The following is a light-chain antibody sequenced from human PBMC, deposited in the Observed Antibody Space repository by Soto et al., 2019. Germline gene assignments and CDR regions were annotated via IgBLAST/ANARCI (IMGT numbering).Light chain of an antibody. CDR2: GIS. J-gene: IGKJ5*01. V-gene: IGKV3-20*01. CDR3: QHFGSSPPVT. Sequence: ESVLTQSPGTLSLSPGERATLSCRASQSVTNRYFAWYQQRPGQAPRLLIYGISNRATGIPDRFSGSGSGTDFTLTISRLEPEDFVVYFCQHFGSSPPVTFGQGTRLDVK. CDR1: QSVTNRY.